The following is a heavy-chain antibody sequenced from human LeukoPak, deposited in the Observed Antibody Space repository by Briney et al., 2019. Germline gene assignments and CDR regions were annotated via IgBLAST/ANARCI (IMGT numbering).Heavy chain of an antibody. J-gene: IGHJ3*02. CDR2: IYYSGST. Sequence: SETLSLTCTVSGGSISSYYWSWIRQPPGKGLEWIGYIYYSGSTNYNPSLKSRVTISVDTSKNQFSLKLSSVTAADTAVYYCARRVRRGYSSGWHDAFDIWGQGTMVTVSS. V-gene: IGHV4-59*12. CDR1: GGSISSYY. D-gene: IGHD6-19*01. CDR3: ARRVRRGYSSGWHDAFDI.